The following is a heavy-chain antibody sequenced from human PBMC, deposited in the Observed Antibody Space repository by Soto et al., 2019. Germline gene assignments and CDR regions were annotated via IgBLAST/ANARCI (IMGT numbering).Heavy chain of an antibody. CDR2: INHSGST. V-gene: IGHV4-34*01. Sequence: LSLTCAVYGGSFSGYFWSWIRQPPGKGLEWIGEINHSGSTYYNPSLKSRVTISVDTSKNQFSLKLSSVAAADTAVYYCARDYCSSASCHFYFDYWGQGALVTV. J-gene: IGHJ4*02. CDR1: GGSFSGYF. D-gene: IGHD2-2*01. CDR3: ARDYCSSASCHFYFDY.